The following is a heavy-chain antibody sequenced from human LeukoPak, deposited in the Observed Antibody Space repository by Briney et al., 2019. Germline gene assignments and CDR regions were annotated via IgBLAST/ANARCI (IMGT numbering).Heavy chain of an antibody. J-gene: IGHJ4*02. D-gene: IGHD3-3*01. V-gene: IGHV3-23*01. Sequence: GGSLRLSCAASGFTFSSYAMSWVRQAPGKGLEWVSAISGSGGSTYYADSVKGRFTISRDNSKNTLYLQMNSLRAEDTAVYYCARGLRFLERVSHSQGYFDYWGQGTLVTVSS. CDR1: GFTFSSYA. CDR2: ISGSGGST. CDR3: ARGLRFLERVSHSQGYFDY.